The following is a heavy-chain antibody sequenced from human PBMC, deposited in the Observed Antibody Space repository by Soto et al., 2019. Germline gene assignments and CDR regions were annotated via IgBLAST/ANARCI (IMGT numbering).Heavy chain of an antibody. CDR1: GFTVSSNY. CDR3: ARDQSDYYGSGSYSRWFDP. Sequence: GGSLRLSCAASGFTVSSNYMSWVRQAPGKGLEWVSVIYSGGSTYYADSVKGRFTISRDNSKNTLYLQMNSLRAEDTAVYYCARDQSDYYGSGSYSRWFDPWGQGTLVTVSS. J-gene: IGHJ5*02. V-gene: IGHV3-66*01. CDR2: IYSGGST. D-gene: IGHD3-10*01.